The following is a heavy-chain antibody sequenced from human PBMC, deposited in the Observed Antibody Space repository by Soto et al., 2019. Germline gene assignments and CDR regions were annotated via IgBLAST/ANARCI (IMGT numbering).Heavy chain of an antibody. J-gene: IGHJ4*02. D-gene: IGHD1-1*01. Sequence: PSETLSLTCTVSGGSISSSSYYWGWIRQPPGKGLEWIGSIYYSGSTYYNPSLKSRVTISVDTPKNQFSLKLSSVTAADTAVYYCARINIRTGTYYFDYWGQGTLVTVSS. CDR2: IYYSGST. V-gene: IGHV4-39*01. CDR1: GGSISSSSYY. CDR3: ARINIRTGTYYFDY.